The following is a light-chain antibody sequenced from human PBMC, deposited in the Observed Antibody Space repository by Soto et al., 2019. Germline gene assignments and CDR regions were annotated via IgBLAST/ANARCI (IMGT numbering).Light chain of an antibody. CDR1: SSNIGSNY. V-gene: IGLV1-47*01. CDR3: EAWDDNLSGYVV. Sequence: QPVLTQPPSASGTPGQRVTISCSGSSSNIGSNYVYWYEQLPGTAPKLLIYRNDQRPSGVPDRFSGSKSGTSASLAISGLRSEDEDDYYCEAWDDNLSGYVVFGGGTKLTVL. J-gene: IGLJ2*01. CDR2: RND.